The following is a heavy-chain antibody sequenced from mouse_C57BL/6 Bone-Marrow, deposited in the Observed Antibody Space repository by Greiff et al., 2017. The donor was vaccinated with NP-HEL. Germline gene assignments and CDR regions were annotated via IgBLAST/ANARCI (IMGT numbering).Heavy chain of an antibody. V-gene: IGHV1-64*01. CDR1: GYTFTSYW. J-gene: IGHJ3*01. CDR3: ARMIRSWFAY. D-gene: IGHD2-4*01. CDR2: IHPNSGST. Sequence: QVQLQQPGAELVKPGASVKLSCKASGYTFTSYWMHWVKQRPGQGLEWIGMIHPNSGSTNYNEKFTSKATLTVDKSSSTAYMQLSSLTSEDSAVYYCARMIRSWFAYWGQGTLVTVSA.